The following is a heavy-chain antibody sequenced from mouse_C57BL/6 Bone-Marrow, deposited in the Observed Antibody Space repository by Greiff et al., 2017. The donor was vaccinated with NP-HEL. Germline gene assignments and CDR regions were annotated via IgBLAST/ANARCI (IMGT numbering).Heavy chain of an antibody. CDR3: ARYGLRSPFDY. CDR1: GYSFTGYY. V-gene: IGHV1-42*01. D-gene: IGHD1-1*01. CDR2: INPSTGGT. J-gene: IGHJ2*01. Sequence: EVQGVESGPELVKPGASVKISCKASGYSFTGYYMNWVKQSPEKSLEWIGEINPSTGGTTYNQKFKAKATLTVDKSSSTAYMQLKSLTSEDSAVYYCARYGLRSPFDYWGQGTTLTVSS.